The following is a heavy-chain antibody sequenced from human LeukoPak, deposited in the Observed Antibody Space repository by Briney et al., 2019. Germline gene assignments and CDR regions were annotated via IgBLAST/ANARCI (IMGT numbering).Heavy chain of an antibody. CDR1: GFTFSNYY. CDR2: ISWNSGSI. V-gene: IGHV3-9*01. D-gene: IGHD3-22*01. CDR3: AKDIYYDSSGLTFDY. Sequence: GGSLRLSCAASGFTFSNYYMSWIRQAPGKGLEWVSGISWNSGSIGYADSVKGRFTISRDNAKNSLYLQMNSLRAEDTALYYCAKDIYYDSSGLTFDYWGQGTLVTVSS. J-gene: IGHJ4*02.